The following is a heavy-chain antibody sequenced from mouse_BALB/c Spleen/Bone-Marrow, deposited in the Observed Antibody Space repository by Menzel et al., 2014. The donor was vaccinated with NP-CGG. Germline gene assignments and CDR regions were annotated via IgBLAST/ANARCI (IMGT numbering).Heavy chain of an antibody. J-gene: IGHJ2*01. CDR1: GYTFNSYV. Sequence: MPLQQTGHAVVEPVASVKVSCKASGYTFNSYVMHWVKPTPGQGLEWIGYSNPDNDGTRYNEKFKGKSTLTSDKSPSTAYMELSSLTSEDSAVYYCAREDYGSSPYYTDYWAQGTALTGS. CDR2: SNPDNDGT. D-gene: IGHD1-1*01. V-gene: IGHV1-14*01. CDR3: AREDYGSSPYYTDY.